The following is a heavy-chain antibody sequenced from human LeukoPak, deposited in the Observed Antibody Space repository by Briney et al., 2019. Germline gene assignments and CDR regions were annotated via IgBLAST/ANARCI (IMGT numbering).Heavy chain of an antibody. CDR1: GFTFSNYA. J-gene: IGHJ3*02. CDR3: VKDLDGAGYFDAFDI. Sequence: PGASLRLSCAASGFTFSNYAMNWVRQAPGKGLQWVSGYSGRRSTTYYADSVQGRFIISRDDSKKMLYLQMNSLRVDDTAIYYCVKDLDGAGYFDAFDIWGHGTIVTVSS. CDR2: YSGRRSTT. D-gene: IGHD4/OR15-4a*01. V-gene: IGHV3-23*01.